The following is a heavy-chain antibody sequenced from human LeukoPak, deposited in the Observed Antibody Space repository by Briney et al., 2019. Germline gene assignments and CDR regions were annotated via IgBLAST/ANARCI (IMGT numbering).Heavy chain of an antibody. CDR3: AKDTDSRPGYSSGYYDY. V-gene: IGHV3-43*02. J-gene: IGHJ4*02. CDR2: ISGDGGDR. D-gene: IGHD6-19*01. CDR1: GFTFKDYA. Sequence: GGSLRLSCAASGFTFKDYAMHWVRQAPGKGLEWVSLISGDGGDRKYADSVKGRFTISRDSSKNSLYLQMNSLRIEDFALYYCAKDTDSRPGYSSGYYDYWGQGTLVTVSS.